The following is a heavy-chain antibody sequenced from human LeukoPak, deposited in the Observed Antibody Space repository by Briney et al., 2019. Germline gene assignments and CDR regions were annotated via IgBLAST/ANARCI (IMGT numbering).Heavy chain of an antibody. CDR2: IKQDGSEK. J-gene: IGHJ4*02. CDR1: GYTFRSYW. Sequence: PGGSLRLSCAASGYTFRSYWMSWVRQAPGKGLEWVANIKQDGSEKYYVDSVKGRFTISRDNAKNSLYLQMNSLRAEDTAVYYCARDRFGLMVRGVIPLYWGQGTLVTVSS. CDR3: ARDRFGLMVRGVIPLY. V-gene: IGHV3-7*04. D-gene: IGHD3-10*01.